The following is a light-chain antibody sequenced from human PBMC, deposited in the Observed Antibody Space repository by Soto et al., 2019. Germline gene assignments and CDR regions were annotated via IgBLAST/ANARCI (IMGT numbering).Light chain of an antibody. V-gene: IGLV2-14*01. CDR3: SSFTSRFPFV. J-gene: IGLJ1*01. Sequence: QSALTQPASVSGSPGQSIAISCTGTRSDVGAYNYVSWYQQHPGKAPKLMISEVTNRPSGVSDRFSGSMSGNTASLTISGLQAEDEADYFCSSFTSRFPFVFGTGTKLTVL. CDR2: EVT. CDR1: RSDVGAYNY.